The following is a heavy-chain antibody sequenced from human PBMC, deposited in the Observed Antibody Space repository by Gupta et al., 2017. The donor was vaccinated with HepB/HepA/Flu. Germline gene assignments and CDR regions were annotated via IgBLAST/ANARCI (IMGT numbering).Heavy chain of an antibody. CDR2: IKRDGSDI. CDR1: GFFYITHW. CDR3: ARGPNYGDRTDYFDY. J-gene: IGHJ4*02. D-gene: IGHD4/OR15-4a*01. V-gene: IGHV3-7*01. Sequence: EVQLVESGGGLVQTGGSLRLSCAASGFFYITHWMSWVRQPPGKGLEWVASIKRDGSDISYVDSGRGRFTISRDNAKSSLYLQINSLRAEDTAVYFCARGPNYGDRTDYFDYWGQGTLVTVSS.